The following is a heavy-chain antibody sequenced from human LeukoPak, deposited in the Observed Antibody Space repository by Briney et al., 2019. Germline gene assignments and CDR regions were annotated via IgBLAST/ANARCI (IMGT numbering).Heavy chain of an antibody. CDR2: ISASGDNT. CDR1: GLTFAGYD. J-gene: IGHJ4*02. D-gene: IGHD2-2*01. V-gene: IGHV3-23*01. CDR3: AKRFCSATRCFHFDY. Sequence: GGPRRLSCAAPGLTFAGYDISWVRQAPGKGLEWVSTISASGDNTYYAGSVKGRFPISRANSKNTMYLQMDSLRAEDTAVYYCAKRFCSATRCFHFDYWGQGTLVTVSS.